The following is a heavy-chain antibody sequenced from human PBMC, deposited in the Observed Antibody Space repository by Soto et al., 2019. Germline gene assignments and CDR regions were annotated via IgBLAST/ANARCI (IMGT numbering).Heavy chain of an antibody. J-gene: IGHJ4*02. CDR1: GFTFSDYY. CDR2: ISSSTSHT. D-gene: IGHD6-13*01. CDR3: ARGRGAAADYFDF. V-gene: IGHV3-11*05. Sequence: QVQLVESGGGLVKPGGSLRLSCAVSGFTFSDYYMTWIRLAPGTGLEWVSYISSSTSHTNYADSVKGRFTISRDNAKNTLFLQMNSLRAEATAVYYCARGRGAAADYFDFWGQGTLVTVSS.